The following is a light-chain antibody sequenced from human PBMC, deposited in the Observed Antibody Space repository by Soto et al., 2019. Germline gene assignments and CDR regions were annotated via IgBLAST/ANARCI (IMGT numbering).Light chain of an antibody. V-gene: IGLV2-14*01. CDR3: NSYTTSYTYV. CDR1: SSDVGTYNR. Sequence: QSALTQPASVSGSPGQSITISCTGTSSDVGTYNRVSWYQQPPGTAPKLIIYEVRNRPSGVSTRFSGSKSGNTAYLTISGLQAEAEAHYFCNSYTTSYTYVFGTGTKVT. J-gene: IGLJ1*01. CDR2: EVR.